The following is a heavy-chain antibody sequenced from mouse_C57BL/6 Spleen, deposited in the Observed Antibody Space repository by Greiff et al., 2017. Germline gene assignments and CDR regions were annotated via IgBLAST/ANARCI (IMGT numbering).Heavy chain of an antibody. J-gene: IGHJ1*03. CDR3: ARRFITTVDWYFDV. D-gene: IGHD1-2*01. V-gene: IGHV5-17*01. CDR2: ISSGSSTS. CDR1: GFTFSDYG. Sequence: DVHLVESGGGLVKPGASLKLSCAASGFTFSDYGMHWVRQAPEKGLEWVAYISSGSSTSYYADTVKGRFTISRDNAKTTLFLQMTSLRSEDTAMYYCARRFITTVDWYFDVWGTGTTVTVSS.